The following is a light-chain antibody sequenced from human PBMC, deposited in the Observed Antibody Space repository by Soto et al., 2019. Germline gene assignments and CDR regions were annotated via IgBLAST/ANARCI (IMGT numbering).Light chain of an antibody. J-gene: IGKJ1*01. V-gene: IGKV1-39*01. CDR1: QSIAAY. Sequence: DIQMTQSPSSLSASVGDRVTITCRASQSIAAYLNWYQYKPGQPPKLLIHAASSLQSGVPSRFSGSGSGADYTLTISRLQNEDFAIYYCQQSYRTPWTFGQGTNLEIK. CDR3: QQSYRTPWT. CDR2: AAS.